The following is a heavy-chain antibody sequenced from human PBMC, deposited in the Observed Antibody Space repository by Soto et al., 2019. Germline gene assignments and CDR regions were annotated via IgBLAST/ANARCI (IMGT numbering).Heavy chain of an antibody. D-gene: IGHD4-17*01. J-gene: IGHJ4*02. V-gene: IGHV3-23*01. CDR1: GFTFSDYA. CDR3: ARGRYSDSFSDY. Sequence: EVQLLESGGGLVQPGGSLRLSCAASGFTFSDYAMTWVRQAPGKGLEWVSAITSNGGSTYNADSVKGRFTISRDNSKNTLYLQVNSLRAGDTAVYHCARGRYSDSFSDYWGQGTLVTVSS. CDR2: ITSNGGST.